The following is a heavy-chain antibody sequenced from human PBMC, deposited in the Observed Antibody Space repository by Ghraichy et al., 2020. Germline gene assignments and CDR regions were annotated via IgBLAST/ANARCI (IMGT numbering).Heavy chain of an antibody. Sequence: GGSLRLSCAASGFTFSSYGMHWVRQAPGKGLEWVAVIWYDGSNKYYADSVKGRFTISRDNSKNTLYLQMNSLRAEDTAVYYCARELNPITMIVVAKPYYFDYWGQGTLVTVSS. CDR1: GFTFSSYG. D-gene: IGHD3-22*01. CDR2: IWYDGSNK. J-gene: IGHJ4*02. CDR3: ARELNPITMIVVAKPYYFDY. V-gene: IGHV3-33*01.